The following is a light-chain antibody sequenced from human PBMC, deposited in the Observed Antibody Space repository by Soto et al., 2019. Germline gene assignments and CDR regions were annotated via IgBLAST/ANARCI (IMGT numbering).Light chain of an antibody. CDR2: DAS. J-gene: IGKJ4*01. Sequence: IVLTQSPATLSLSPGERATLSCRASQSVSSYLAWYQQKPGQAPRLLIYDASNRATGIPARFSGSGSGTDVTLTISSLEPEDFAVYYCQQRSNWPAVTFGGGTKVDIK. V-gene: IGKV3-11*01. CDR3: QQRSNWPAVT. CDR1: QSVSSY.